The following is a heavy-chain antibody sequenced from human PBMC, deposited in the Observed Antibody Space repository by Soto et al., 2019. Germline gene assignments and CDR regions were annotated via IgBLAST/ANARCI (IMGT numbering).Heavy chain of an antibody. Sequence: GGSLRLSCAASGFTFSSYGMHWVRQAPGKGLEWVAVIWYDGSNKYYADSVKGRFTISRDNSKNTLYLQMNSLRAEDTAVYYCAIESWLVGADAFDILGQGTMLTVSS. CDR2: IWYDGSNK. V-gene: IGHV3-33*01. CDR3: AIESWLVGADAFDI. CDR1: GFTFSSYG. J-gene: IGHJ3*02. D-gene: IGHD6-19*01.